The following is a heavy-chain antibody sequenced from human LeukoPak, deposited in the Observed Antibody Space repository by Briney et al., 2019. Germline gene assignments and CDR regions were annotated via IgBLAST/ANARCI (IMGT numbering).Heavy chain of an antibody. CDR3: AREPRQIAAAKINWFDP. V-gene: IGHV3-21*01. D-gene: IGHD6-13*01. CDR2: ISSSSSYI. Sequence: GGSLKLSCAASGFTFSSYSMNWVRQAPGKGLEWVSSISSSSSYIYYADSVKGRFTISRDNAKNSLYLQMNSLRAEDTAVYYCAREPRQIAAAKINWFDPWGQGTLVTVSS. J-gene: IGHJ5*02. CDR1: GFTFSSYS.